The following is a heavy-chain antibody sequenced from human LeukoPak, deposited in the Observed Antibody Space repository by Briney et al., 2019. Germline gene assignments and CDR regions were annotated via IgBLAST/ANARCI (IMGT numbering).Heavy chain of an antibody. CDR1: GDSISRYY. Sequence: KTSETLSLTCAVSGDSISRYYWSWVRQPPGKGLEWIAYIQDGGNTNYNPSLKSRATISVDTSKNHFSLTLTSVTAADTAVYYCARHQSPYYFGMDVWGQGTSVTVSS. CDR2: IQDGGNT. J-gene: IGHJ6*02. V-gene: IGHV4-59*08. CDR3: ARHQSPYYFGMDV.